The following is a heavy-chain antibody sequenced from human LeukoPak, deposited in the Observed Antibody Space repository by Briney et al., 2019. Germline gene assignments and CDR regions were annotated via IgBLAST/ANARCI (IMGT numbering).Heavy chain of an antibody. V-gene: IGHV3-23*01. J-gene: IGHJ4*02. CDR3: ARDPPIAVALGGFDY. Sequence: PGGSLRLSCAASGFTFSSYAMSWVRQAPGKGLEWVSAISGSGGSTYYADSVKGRFTISRDNSKNTLYLQMNSLRAEDTAVYYCARDPPIAVALGGFDYWGQGTLVTVSS. D-gene: IGHD6-19*01. CDR1: GFTFSSYA. CDR2: ISGSGGST.